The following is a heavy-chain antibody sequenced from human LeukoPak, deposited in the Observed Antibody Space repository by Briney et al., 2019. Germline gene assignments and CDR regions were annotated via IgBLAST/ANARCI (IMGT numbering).Heavy chain of an antibody. Sequence: ASVKVSCKTSGYTFTNYYMHWVRQAPGQGLEWMGWISAYNGNTNYAQKLQGRVTMTTDTSTSTAYMELRSLRSDDTAVYYCARRDLYYYDSSGYSDYWGQGTLVTVSS. J-gene: IGHJ4*02. CDR2: ISAYNGNT. V-gene: IGHV1-18*04. D-gene: IGHD3-22*01. CDR3: ARRDLYYYDSSGYSDY. CDR1: GYTFTNYY.